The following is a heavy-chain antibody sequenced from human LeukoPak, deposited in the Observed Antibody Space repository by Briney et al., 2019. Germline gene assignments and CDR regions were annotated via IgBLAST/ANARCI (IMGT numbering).Heavy chain of an antibody. D-gene: IGHD2-21*01. V-gene: IGHV1-46*01. Sequence: ASVKVSCKASGYTFTSYYMHWVRQAPGQGLEWMGIINPSGGSTSYAQKFQGRVTMTRDMSTSTVYMELCSLRSEDTAVYYCAREYHIVVRGFDYWGQGTLVTVSS. J-gene: IGHJ4*02. CDR1: GYTFTSYY. CDR3: AREYHIVVRGFDY. CDR2: INPSGGST.